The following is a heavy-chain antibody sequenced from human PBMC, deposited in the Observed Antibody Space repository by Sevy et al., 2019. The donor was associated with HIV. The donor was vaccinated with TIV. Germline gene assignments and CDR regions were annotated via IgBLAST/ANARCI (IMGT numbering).Heavy chain of an antibody. CDR2: IKQDGSEK. Sequence: GGSLRLSCAASGFTFSSYWMSWVRQAPGKGLEWVANIKQDGSEKYYVDSVKGRFTISRDNAKDSLYRQMNSLRAEDTAVYYCARKFLLGYCSSTSCRAPYYFDYWGQGTLVTVSS. CDR3: ARKFLLGYCSSTSCRAPYYFDY. V-gene: IGHV3-7*01. J-gene: IGHJ4*02. D-gene: IGHD2-2*01. CDR1: GFTFSSYW.